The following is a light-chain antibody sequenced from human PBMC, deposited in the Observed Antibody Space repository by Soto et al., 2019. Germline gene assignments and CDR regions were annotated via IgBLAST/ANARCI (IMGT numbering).Light chain of an antibody. CDR2: GAS. Sequence: EIVMTQSPATLSVSPGERATLSCRASQSVSSNLAWYQQKPGQAPRLLIYGASTRATGSPARFSGSGSGTEFTPPISSMLSYDVAVYYYQQYNNWPPWTFGQGTKVEIK. CDR3: QQYNNWPPWT. V-gene: IGKV3-15*01. J-gene: IGKJ1*01. CDR1: QSVSSN.